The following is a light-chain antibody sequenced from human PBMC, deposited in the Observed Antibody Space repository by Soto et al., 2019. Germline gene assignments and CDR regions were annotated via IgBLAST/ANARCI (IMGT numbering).Light chain of an antibody. Sequence: QSVLTQPPSASGXPGQRVTISCSGSSSNIGSNTVNWYQQLPGTAPKLLIYSNNQRPSGVPDRFSGSKSGTSASLAISGLQSEDEADYYCAAWDDSLNGAVFGGGTQLTVL. CDR3: AAWDDSLNGAV. J-gene: IGLJ7*01. V-gene: IGLV1-44*01. CDR1: SSNIGSNT. CDR2: SNN.